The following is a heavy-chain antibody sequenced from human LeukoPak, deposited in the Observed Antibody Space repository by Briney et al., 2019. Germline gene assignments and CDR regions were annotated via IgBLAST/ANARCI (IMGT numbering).Heavy chain of an antibody. CDR1: GGSISSSSYY. V-gene: IGHV4-39*01. CDR3: AWGCGMDV. J-gene: IGHJ6*02. D-gene: IGHD3-16*01. Sequence: SETLSLTCTVSGGSISSSSYYWGWIRQPPGKGLEWIGSIYYSGDTYYNPSLKSRVAISVDSSKNQFSLKVTSVTAADTAVYYCAWGCGMDVWGQGTTVTVSS. CDR2: IYYSGDT.